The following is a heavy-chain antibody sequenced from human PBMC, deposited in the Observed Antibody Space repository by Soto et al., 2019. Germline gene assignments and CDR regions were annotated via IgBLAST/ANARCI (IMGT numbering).Heavy chain of an antibody. V-gene: IGHV4-59*01. D-gene: IGHD6-13*01. J-gene: IGHJ6*03. CDR2: IYYSGST. Sequence: SETLSLTCTVSGGSISSYYWSWIRQPPGKGLEWIGYIYYSGSTNYTPSLKSRVTISVDTSKNQFSLKLSSVTAADTAVYYWARGGEAGQLSWYYYYMDVWGKGTTVTVSS. CDR3: ARGGEAGQLSWYYYYMDV. CDR1: GGSISSYY.